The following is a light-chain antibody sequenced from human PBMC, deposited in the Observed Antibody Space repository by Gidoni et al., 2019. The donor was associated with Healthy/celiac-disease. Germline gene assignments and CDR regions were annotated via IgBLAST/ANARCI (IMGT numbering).Light chain of an antibody. CDR2: DAS. Sequence: EIVLTLSPATLSLSPGERTTPSCRASQSVSSYLAWYQQKPGQAPRLLIYDASNRATGIPARFSGSGSGTDFTLTISSLEPEDFAVYYCQQRSNWPIFTFGPGTKVDIK. CDR3: QQRSNWPIFT. J-gene: IGKJ3*01. CDR1: QSVSSY. V-gene: IGKV3-11*01.